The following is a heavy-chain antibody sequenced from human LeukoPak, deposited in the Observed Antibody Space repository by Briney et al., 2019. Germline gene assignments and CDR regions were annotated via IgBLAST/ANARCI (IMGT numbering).Heavy chain of an antibody. CDR3: ARISSPHYYDSSGYLDY. D-gene: IGHD3-22*01. V-gene: IGHV1-46*01. CDR2: INPSGGST. CDR1: GGTFSSYA. Sequence: ASVKVSCKASGGTFSSYAISWVRQAPGQGLEWMGIINPSGGSTSYAQKFQGRVTMTRDTSTSTVYMELSSLRSEDTAVYYCARISSPHYYDSSGYLDYWGQGTLVTVSS. J-gene: IGHJ4*02.